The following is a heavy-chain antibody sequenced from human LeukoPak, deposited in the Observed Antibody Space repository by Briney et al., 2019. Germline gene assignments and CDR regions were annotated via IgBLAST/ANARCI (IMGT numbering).Heavy chain of an antibody. J-gene: IGHJ4*02. CDR3: GRDLRSFGYSSSSVDY. CDR1: GFNFSSYA. CDR2: ISSDGSRT. V-gene: IGHV3-64*01. Sequence: TGGSLRLSCAASGFNFSSYAMHWVRQAPGKGLDYVSVISSDGSRTYYANSVKGRFTISRDNSKNTLYLQMGSLRAEDMAVYYCGRDLRSFGYSSSSVDYWGQGTLVTVSS. D-gene: IGHD6-6*01.